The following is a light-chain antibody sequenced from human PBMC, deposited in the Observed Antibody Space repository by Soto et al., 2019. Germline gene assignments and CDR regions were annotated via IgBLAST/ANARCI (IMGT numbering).Light chain of an antibody. CDR1: QSVSSN. CDR3: QQYHNWPWT. Sequence: SPVAVSLTTKERATLSCRASQSVSSNLAWYQQKPGQAPSLLIYGASTRATGIPARFSGSGSGTDFTLTISSFHSEDFADYFCQQYHNWPWTFGQVT. J-gene: IGKJ1*01. CDR2: GAS. V-gene: IGKV3-15*01.